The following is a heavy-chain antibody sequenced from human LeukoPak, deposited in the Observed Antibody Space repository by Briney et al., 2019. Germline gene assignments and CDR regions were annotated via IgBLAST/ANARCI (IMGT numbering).Heavy chain of an antibody. D-gene: IGHD3-10*01. Sequence: SETLSLTCTVSGGSISSYWSWIRQPAGKGLEWIGRIYYSGSTNYNPSLKSRVTISVDTSKNQFSLKLSSVTAADTAVYYCARVSSGSYAYWGQGTLVTVSS. V-gene: IGHV4-4*07. CDR1: GGSISSY. J-gene: IGHJ4*02. CDR2: IYYSGST. CDR3: ARVSSGSYAY.